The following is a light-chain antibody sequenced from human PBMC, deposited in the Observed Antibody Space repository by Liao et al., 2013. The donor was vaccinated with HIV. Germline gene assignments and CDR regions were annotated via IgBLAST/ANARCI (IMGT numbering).Light chain of an antibody. Sequence: SYELTQPPSVSVSPGQTGTITCSGDSLGDKHASWYKQRPGQSPVLVIYQDSKRPSGIPGRFSGSSSGNTGTLTISGTQAVDEAVYYCQAWDRDTALFGGGTKLTVL. V-gene: IGLV3-1*01. J-gene: IGLJ2*01. CDR1: SLGDKH. CDR2: QDS. CDR3: QAWDRDTAL.